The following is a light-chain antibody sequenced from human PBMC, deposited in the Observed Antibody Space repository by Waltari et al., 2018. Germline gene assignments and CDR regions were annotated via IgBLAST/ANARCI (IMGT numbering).Light chain of an antibody. Sequence: DIVMTQSPDSLAVSLGERATINCKSSRSVLYSGNNYQYLAWYQQKPGQPPKLLIYWASTRESGVPDRFSGSGSGTDFTLTINNLQAEDVAVYYCQQYLNAFPTFGGGTKMEIK. CDR1: RSVLYSGNNYQY. V-gene: IGKV4-1*01. J-gene: IGKJ4*01. CDR2: WAS. CDR3: QQYLNAFPT.